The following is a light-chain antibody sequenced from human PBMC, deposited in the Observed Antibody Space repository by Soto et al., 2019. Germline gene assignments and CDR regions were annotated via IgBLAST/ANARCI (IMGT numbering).Light chain of an antibody. CDR1: SSNIGAGYN. CDR2: TNT. Sequence: QPVLTQPPSVSGAPGQRVTISCTGSSSNIGAGYNVHWYQQLPGSAPKLLISTNTNRSSGVPDRFSGSKSGTSASLAITGLQAEDEAEYHCQSYDSSLRGWVFGGGTKLTVL. V-gene: IGLV1-40*01. J-gene: IGLJ3*02. CDR3: QSYDSSLRGWV.